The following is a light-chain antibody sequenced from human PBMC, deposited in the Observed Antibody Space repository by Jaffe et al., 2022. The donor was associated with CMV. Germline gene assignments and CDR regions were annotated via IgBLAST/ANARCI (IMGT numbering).Light chain of an antibody. CDR2: TTS. CDR3: QQSYNSPRTA. J-gene: IGKJ4*01. CDR1: QNIGNS. Sequence: DIQLTQSPSSLSASVGDRVTITCRTSQNIGNSLHWYQQKPGKAPKLLIYTTSSLQSGVPSRFSGSGSGTEFTLTISSLQPEDFATYYCQQSYNSPRTAFGGGTKVEIK. V-gene: IGKV1-39*01.